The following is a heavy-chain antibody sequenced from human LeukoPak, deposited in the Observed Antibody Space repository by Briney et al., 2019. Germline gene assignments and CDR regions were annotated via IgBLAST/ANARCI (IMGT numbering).Heavy chain of an antibody. Sequence: GGSLRLSCAASGFTFSSYAMHWVRQAPGKGLEWVSVIYGDDETNYADSVKGRFTISRDNSKNTLYLQMNSLRAEDTAVYYCAKVVAGRSSQGFDYWGQGTLVTVSS. J-gene: IGHJ4*02. D-gene: IGHD6-13*01. V-gene: IGHV3-NL1*01. CDR3: AKVVAGRSSQGFDY. CDR2: IYGDDET. CDR1: GFTFSSYA.